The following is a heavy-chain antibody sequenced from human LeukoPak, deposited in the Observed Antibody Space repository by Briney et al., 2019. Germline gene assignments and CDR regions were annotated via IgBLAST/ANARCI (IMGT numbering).Heavy chain of an antibody. J-gene: IGHJ4*02. CDR2: ISSSGSTI. CDR1: GFTFSSYE. D-gene: IGHD6-19*01. Sequence: GGSLRLSCAASGFTFSSYEMNWVRQAPGKGLEWVSYISSSGSTIYYADSVKGRFTISRDNAKNSLYLQMNSLRAEDTAVYYCARVTAVEYYFDYWGQGTLVTVSS. V-gene: IGHV3-48*03. CDR3: ARVTAVEYYFDY.